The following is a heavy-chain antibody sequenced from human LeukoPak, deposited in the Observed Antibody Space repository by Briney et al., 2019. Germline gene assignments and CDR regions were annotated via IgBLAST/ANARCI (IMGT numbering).Heavy chain of an antibody. D-gene: IGHD6-13*01. J-gene: IGHJ5*02. Sequence: PGGSLRLSCAASGFTFSSYWMHWVHQAPGKGLVWVSRINSDGSSTSYADSVKGRFTISRDNAKNTLYLQMNSLRAEDTAVYYCAREDSSGAAERNWFDPWGQGTLVTVSS. V-gene: IGHV3-74*01. CDR3: AREDSSGAAERNWFDP. CDR2: INSDGSST. CDR1: GFTFSSYW.